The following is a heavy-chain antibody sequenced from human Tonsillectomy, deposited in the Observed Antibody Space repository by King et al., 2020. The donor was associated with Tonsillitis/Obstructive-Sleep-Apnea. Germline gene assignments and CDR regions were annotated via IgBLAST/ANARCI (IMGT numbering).Heavy chain of an antibody. CDR3: ARQSRDSYRGDYYYFMDV. Sequence: QLQESGPGLVKPSETLSLTCTVSGGSVSSSSYYWGWIRQPSGKGLGWIGSIYYNGITYYNPSLKSRVAISVDTSRNQFSLKLCSVTAADTAVYYCARQSRDSYRGDYYYFMDVWGKGTTVTVSS. J-gene: IGHJ6*03. CDR2: IYYNGIT. CDR1: GGSVSSSSYY. D-gene: IGHD2-21*02. V-gene: IGHV4-39*01.